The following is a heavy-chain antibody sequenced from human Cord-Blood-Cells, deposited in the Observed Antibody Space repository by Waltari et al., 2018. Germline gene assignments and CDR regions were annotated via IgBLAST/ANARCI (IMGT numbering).Heavy chain of an antibody. D-gene: IGHD3-10*01. Sequence: IRQPAGKGLEWIGRIYTSGSTNYNPSLKSRVTMSVDTSKNQFSLKLSSVTAADTAVYYCARLRLGDRGYYYMDVWGKGTTVTVSS. CDR2: IYTSGST. J-gene: IGHJ6*03. CDR3: ARLRLGDRGYYYMDV. V-gene: IGHV4-4*07.